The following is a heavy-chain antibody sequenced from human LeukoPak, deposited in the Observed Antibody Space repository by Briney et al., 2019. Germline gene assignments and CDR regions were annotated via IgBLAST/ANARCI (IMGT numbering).Heavy chain of an antibody. Sequence: GGSLRLSCAASGFTFSSYSMSWVRQAPGKGLEWVSAISGSGGSTYYADSVKGRFTISRDNSKNTLYLQMNSLRAEDTAVYYCANGEGIAVAGYDYWGQGTLVTVSS. V-gene: IGHV3-23*01. J-gene: IGHJ4*02. CDR3: ANGEGIAVAGYDY. CDR2: ISGSGGST. D-gene: IGHD6-19*01. CDR1: GFTFSSYS.